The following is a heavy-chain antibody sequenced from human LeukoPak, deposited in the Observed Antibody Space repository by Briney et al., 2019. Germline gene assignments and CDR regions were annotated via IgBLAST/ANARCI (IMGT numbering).Heavy chain of an antibody. J-gene: IGHJ4*02. Sequence: GSLRLSCAASGFTFSSYSMNWVRQAPGKGLEWIGEINHSGSTNYNPSLKSRVTISVDTSKNQFSLKLSSVTAADTAVYYCAPRVAASLSGGYFDYWGQGTLVTVSS. V-gene: IGHV4-34*08. CDR3: APRVAASLSGGYFDY. D-gene: IGHD2-15*01. CDR1: GFTFSSYS. CDR2: INHSGST.